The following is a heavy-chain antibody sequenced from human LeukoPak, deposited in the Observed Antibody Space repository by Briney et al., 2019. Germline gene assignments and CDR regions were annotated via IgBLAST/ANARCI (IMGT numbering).Heavy chain of an antibody. CDR1: GYSFTSYG. J-gene: IGHJ6*03. CDR2: ISLYNGNT. V-gene: IGHV1-18*01. CDR3: ARAIVVEGYTYYYYYYMDV. Sequence: ASVKVSCKASGYSFTSYGISWVRQAPGQGLEWMGWISLYNGNTNYAQKLQGRVTMTTDTSTNTVYMELRSLRSDDTAVYYCARAIVVEGYTYYYYYYMDVWGKGTTVTVSS. D-gene: IGHD5-24*01.